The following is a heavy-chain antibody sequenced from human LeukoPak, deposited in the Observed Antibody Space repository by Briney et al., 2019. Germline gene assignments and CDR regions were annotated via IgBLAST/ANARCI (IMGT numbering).Heavy chain of an antibody. CDR1: GFTCSSYA. D-gene: IGHD6-13*01. J-gene: IGHJ4*02. V-gene: IGHV3-23*01. Sequence: PGGSLRLSCAASGFTCSSYAMNWVRQAPGMGLEWVSIIGSGGSTFYADSVKGRFTISRDNSKNTLYLQMNSLRAEDTAVYYCAKTMRSTWYSPSDFWGQGTLVTVSS. CDR3: AKTMRSTWYSPSDF. CDR2: IIGSGGST.